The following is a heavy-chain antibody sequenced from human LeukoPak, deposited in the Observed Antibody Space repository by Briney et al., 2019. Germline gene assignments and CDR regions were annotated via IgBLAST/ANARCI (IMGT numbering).Heavy chain of an antibody. CDR1: GFTFSSYA. V-gene: IGHV3-23*01. CDR3: AKGMTTVVNSAGYFDY. J-gene: IGHJ4*02. CDR2: ISGSGGST. Sequence: PGGSLRLSCAASGFTFSSYAMSCVRHAPGEGLEWGSAISGSGGSTYYADSVKGRFTISRDNSKHTLCLQMHSLRAEDTALYYGAKGMTTVVNSAGYFDYWGQGTLVTVSS. D-gene: IGHD4-23*01.